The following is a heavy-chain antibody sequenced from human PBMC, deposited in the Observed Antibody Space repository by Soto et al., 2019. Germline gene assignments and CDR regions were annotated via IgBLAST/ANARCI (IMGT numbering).Heavy chain of an antibody. CDR2: ISSSSYI. CDR1: GFTFSSYS. V-gene: IGHV3-21*01. J-gene: IGHJ4*02. D-gene: IGHD4-17*01. CDR3: ATTTVTTRQYYFDY. Sequence: GGSLRLSCAASGFTFSSYSMNWVRQAPGKGLEWVSSISSSSYIYYADSVKGRFTISRDNAKNSLYLQMNSLRAEDTAVYYCATTTVTTRQYYFDYWGQGTLVTVSS.